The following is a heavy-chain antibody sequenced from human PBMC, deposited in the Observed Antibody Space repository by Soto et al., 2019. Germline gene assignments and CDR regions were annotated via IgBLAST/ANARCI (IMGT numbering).Heavy chain of an antibody. D-gene: IGHD3-10*01. Sequence: QVQLVQSGAEVKKPGSSVKVSCKASGGPFNSYAISWVRQAPGQGLEWMGGIIPIFGTANYAQNFQGRVAITADESTSAAYMQLRSLRAEDTAVYYCALWGFRDGNKSKTNYGMDVWGQGTTVTVSS. CDR3: ALWGFRDGNKSKTNYGMDV. CDR1: GGPFNSYA. CDR2: IIPIFGTA. V-gene: IGHV1-69*01. J-gene: IGHJ6*02.